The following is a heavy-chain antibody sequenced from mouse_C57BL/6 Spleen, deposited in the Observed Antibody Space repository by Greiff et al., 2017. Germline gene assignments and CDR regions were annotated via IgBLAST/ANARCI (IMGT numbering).Heavy chain of an antibody. V-gene: IGHV1-72*01. D-gene: IGHD1-1*01. Sequence: QVHVKQPGAELVKPGASVKLSCKASGYTFTSYWMHWVKQRPGRGLEWNGRIDPNSGGTKYNEKFKSKATLTVDKPSSTAYMQLSSLTSEDSAVYYCARIYYYREDYWGQGTSVTVSS. CDR1: GYTFTSYW. CDR2: IDPNSGGT. CDR3: ARIYYYREDY. J-gene: IGHJ4*01.